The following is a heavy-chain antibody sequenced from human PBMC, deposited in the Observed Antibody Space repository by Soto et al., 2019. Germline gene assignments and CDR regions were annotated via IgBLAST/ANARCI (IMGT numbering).Heavy chain of an antibody. CDR3: ARDQSLYYQDSSGYGPFGY. CDR2: RWYDGSNK. D-gene: IGHD3-22*01. Sequence: QVQLVWSGGGVGQPGRSLRLSCAASGVTFISYGMHWVRQAPGKGRERVAVRWYDGSNKYYVDSGKGRFPTSRDNYKITLHPQMIRVRAADTAVYYCARDQSLYYQDSSGYGPFGYWGQGTLVTVSS. J-gene: IGHJ4*02. CDR1: GVTFISYG. V-gene: IGHV3-33*01.